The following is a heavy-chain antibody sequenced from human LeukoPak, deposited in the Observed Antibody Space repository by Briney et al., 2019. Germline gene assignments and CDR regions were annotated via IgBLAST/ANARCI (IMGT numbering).Heavy chain of an antibody. CDR3: AREITVTRPFDY. Sequence: SETLSLTCTVSNGSISIYYWSWVRQPAGKGLEWIGRISASGSTNYNPSLKSRVTMSLDTSKNQFSLKLSSVTAAVTAVYYCAREITVTRPFDYWGPGTLVTVSS. CDR2: ISASGST. V-gene: IGHV4-4*07. CDR1: NGSISIYY. J-gene: IGHJ4*02. D-gene: IGHD4-17*01.